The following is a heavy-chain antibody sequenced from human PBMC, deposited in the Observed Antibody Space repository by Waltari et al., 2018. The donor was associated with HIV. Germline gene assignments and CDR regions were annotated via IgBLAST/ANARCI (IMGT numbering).Heavy chain of an antibody. CDR3: ARLRGSVAGLPGGFYFDY. J-gene: IGHJ4*02. V-gene: IGHV4-39*01. Sequence: QLQLQESGPGLVKPSETLSLTCTVSGGSISSSSYYWGWIRQPPGKGLEWIGSIYYRGHTYYSPSRKGRVTISVDTSKNQCSLKLSSVTAADTAVYYCARLRGSVAGLPGGFYFDYWGQGTLVTVSS. CDR2: IYYRGHT. D-gene: IGHD6-19*01. CDR1: GGSISSSSYY.